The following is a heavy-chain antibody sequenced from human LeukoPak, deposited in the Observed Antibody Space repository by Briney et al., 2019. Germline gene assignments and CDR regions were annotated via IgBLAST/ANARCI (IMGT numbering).Heavy chain of an antibody. CDR1: GGTFSSYA. J-gene: IGHJ1*01. Sequence: GSSVKVSCKASGGTFSSYAISWVRQAPGQGLEWMGGIIPIFGTANYAQKFQGRVTITADESTSTAYMEPSSLRSEDTAVYYCAGGDYDILTGHVKDGYFQHWGQGTLVTVSS. CDR3: AGGDYDILTGHVKDGYFQH. CDR2: IIPIFGTA. D-gene: IGHD3-9*01. V-gene: IGHV1-69*01.